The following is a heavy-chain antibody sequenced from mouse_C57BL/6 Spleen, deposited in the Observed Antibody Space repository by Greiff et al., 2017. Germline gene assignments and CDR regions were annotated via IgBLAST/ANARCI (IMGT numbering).Heavy chain of an antibody. CDR2: IWRGGST. J-gene: IGHJ4*01. Sequence: QVQLQQSGPGLVQPSQSLSITCTVSGFSLTSYGVHWVRQSPGKGLEWLGVIWRGGSTDYNAAFMSRLSITKDNSKSQVFFKMNSLQADDTAIYYCAKKEGYYGGNAMDYWGQGTSVTVSS. CDR1: GFSLTSYG. D-gene: IGHD1-1*01. CDR3: AKKEGYYGGNAMDY. V-gene: IGHV2-5*01.